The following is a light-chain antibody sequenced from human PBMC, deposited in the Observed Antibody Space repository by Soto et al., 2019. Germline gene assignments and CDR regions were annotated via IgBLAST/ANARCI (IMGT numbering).Light chain of an antibody. V-gene: IGKV3-15*01. J-gene: IGKJ1*01. CDR1: QSVSNY. CDR2: ATS. Sequence: EIVLTQSPATLSLSPGERATLSCRASQSVSNYLAWYQQKPGQAPRLLIYATSTRATGVPGRFSGSGSGTEFTLTISSLQSEDFAVYYCQQYNNWPWTFGQGTKVDIK. CDR3: QQYNNWPWT.